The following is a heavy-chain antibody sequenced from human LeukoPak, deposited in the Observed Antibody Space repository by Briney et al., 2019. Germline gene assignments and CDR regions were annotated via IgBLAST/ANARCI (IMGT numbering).Heavy chain of an antibody. CDR2: ISWNSGSI. V-gene: IGHV3-9*03. CDR3: AKGRTALYYDSSGYYFDY. J-gene: IGHJ4*02. D-gene: IGHD3-22*01. Sequence: GGSLRLSRAASGFTFDDYAMHWVRPAPGKGLEWVSGISWNSGSIGYADSVKGRFTISRDNAKNSLYLQINSLRAEDMALYYCAKGRTALYYDSSGYYFDYWGQGTLVTVSS. CDR1: GFTFDDYA.